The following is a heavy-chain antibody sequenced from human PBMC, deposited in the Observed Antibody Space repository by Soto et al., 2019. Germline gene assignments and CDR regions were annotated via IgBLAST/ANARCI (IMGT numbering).Heavy chain of an antibody. Sequence: SETLSLTCAVSGASIGSGGWWSWVRQPPGKGLEWIAEIFHDGNTNYSPPLKSRVTISVDKSQNQFSLNVYSVTAADTAVYYCARHEGWTGPDQWGQGTLVTVSS. CDR2: IFHDGNT. CDR1: GASIGSGGW. D-gene: IGHD2-8*02. J-gene: IGHJ5*02. V-gene: IGHV4-4*02. CDR3: ARHEGWTGPDQ.